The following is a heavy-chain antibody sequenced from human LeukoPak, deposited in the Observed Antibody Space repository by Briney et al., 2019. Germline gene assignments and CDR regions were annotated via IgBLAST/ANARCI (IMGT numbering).Heavy chain of an antibody. CDR2: ISGCDSNT. J-gene: IGHJ4*02. CDR3: AKRFTYGGHANYIDY. CDR1: VFIFNLYG. Sequence: GGSLRLLCSPSVFIFNLYGMIWARQAPGKGLEWVSAISGCDSNTYYADSVKGRLTISRDNSKNTLSLQINSVRDEDTTTYYCAKRFTYGGHANYIDYWGQGTTVTVSS. D-gene: IGHD4-23*01. V-gene: IGHV3-23*01.